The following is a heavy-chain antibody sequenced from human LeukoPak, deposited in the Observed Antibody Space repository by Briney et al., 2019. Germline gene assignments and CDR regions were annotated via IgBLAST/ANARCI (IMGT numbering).Heavy chain of an antibody. D-gene: IGHD6-19*01. J-gene: IGHJ4*02. CDR1: GFTFSSYE. V-gene: IGHV3-48*03. CDR2: ISSSGSTI. CDR3: AREGWLSSGWYVVDY. Sequence: WGSLRLSCAASGFTFSSYEMNWVRQAPGKGLEWVSYISSSGSTIYYADSVKGRFTISRDNAKNSLYLQMNSLRAEDTAVYYCAREGWLSSGWYVVDYWGQGTLVTVSS.